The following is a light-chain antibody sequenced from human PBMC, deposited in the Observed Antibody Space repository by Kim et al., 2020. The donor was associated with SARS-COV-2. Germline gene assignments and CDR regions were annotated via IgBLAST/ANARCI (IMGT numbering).Light chain of an antibody. V-gene: IGLV2-14*03. CDR2: DVS. CDR3: SSYTSSSTLEV. Sequence: SITISCSGTSSDVGGYNYVSWYQQHPGKAPKLIIYDVSNRPSGVSNRFSGSKSGNTASLTISGLQAEDEADYFCSSYTSSSTLEVFGGGTQLTVL. J-gene: IGLJ3*02. CDR1: SSDVGGYNY.